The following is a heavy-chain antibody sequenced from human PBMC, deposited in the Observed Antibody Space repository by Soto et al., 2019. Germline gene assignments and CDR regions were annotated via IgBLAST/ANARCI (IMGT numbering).Heavy chain of an antibody. J-gene: IGHJ6*02. D-gene: IGHD3-3*01. CDR2: ISYDGSNK. CDR3: ARAPSLRFLEWSRYGMDV. V-gene: IGHV3-30-3*01. Sequence: SLRLSCAASGFTFSSYAMHWVRQAPGKGLEWVAVISYDGSNKYYADSVKGRFTISRDNSKNTLYLQMNSLRAEDTAVYYCARAPSLRFLEWSRYGMDVWGQGTTVTVSS. CDR1: GFTFSSYA.